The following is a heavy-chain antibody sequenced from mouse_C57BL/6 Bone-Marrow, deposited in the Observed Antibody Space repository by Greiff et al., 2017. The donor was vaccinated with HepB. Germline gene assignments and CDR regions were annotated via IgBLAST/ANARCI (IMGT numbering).Heavy chain of an antibody. CDR2: ISYDGSN. CDR3: ARNYGPAWGYFDY. V-gene: IGHV3-6*01. D-gene: IGHD1-2*01. Sequence: ESGPGLVKPSQSLSLTCSVTGYSITSGYYWNWIRQFPGNKLEWMGYISYDGSNNYNPSLKNRTSITRDTSKNQFFLKLNSVTTEDTATYYCARNYGPAWGYFDYWGQGTTLTVSS. J-gene: IGHJ2*01. CDR1: GYSITSGYY.